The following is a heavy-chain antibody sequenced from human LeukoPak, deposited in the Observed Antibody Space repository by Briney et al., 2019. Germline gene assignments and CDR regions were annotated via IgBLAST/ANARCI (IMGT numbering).Heavy chain of an antibody. CDR2: INPSGST. Sequence: SETLSLTCAVYGGSFSGYYWSWIRQPPGKGLEWIGEINPSGSTNYNPSLKSRVTISVDTSKNQFSLKLSSVTAADTAVYYCAVLFYAVDYWGQGTLVTVSS. CDR3: AVLFYAVDY. J-gene: IGHJ4*02. CDR1: GGSFSGYY. D-gene: IGHD3-16*01. V-gene: IGHV4-34*01.